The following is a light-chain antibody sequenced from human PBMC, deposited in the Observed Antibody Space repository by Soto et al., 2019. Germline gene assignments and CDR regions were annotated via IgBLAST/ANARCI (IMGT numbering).Light chain of an antibody. CDR2: YAS. CDR1: QTVGNF. Sequence: EIVLTQSPATLSLSPGERATLSCRASQTVGNFLAWFQQIPGQAPRLLIYYASNRATGIPARFSGSGSGTDFTLTISSLEPEDFAVYYCQRRSNSLTFGGGTKVEMK. J-gene: IGKJ4*01. CDR3: QRRSNSLT. V-gene: IGKV3-11*01.